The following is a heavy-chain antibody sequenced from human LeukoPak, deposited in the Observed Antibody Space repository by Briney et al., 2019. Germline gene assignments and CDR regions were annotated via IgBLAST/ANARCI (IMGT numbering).Heavy chain of an antibody. Sequence: GGSLRLSCAASGFTFSTYTMSWVRQAPGKGLEWVSALSGSDDYIYYADSVRGRFTISRDNSKNTLYLQLSSLRAGDTAVYYCAKGGKWDVTPFDYWGQGTLVTVSS. V-gene: IGHV3-23*01. CDR3: AKGGKWDVTPFDY. CDR2: LSGSDDYI. D-gene: IGHD1-26*01. J-gene: IGHJ4*02. CDR1: GFTFSTYT.